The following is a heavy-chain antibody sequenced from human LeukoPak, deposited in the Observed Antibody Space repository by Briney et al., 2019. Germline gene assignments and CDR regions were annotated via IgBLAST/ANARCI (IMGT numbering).Heavy chain of an antibody. CDR1: GGSISSYY. V-gene: IGHV4-59*08. J-gene: IGHJ4*02. CDR2: IYYSGST. CDR3: ARVVRGVIGRHFDY. Sequence: SETLSLTCTVSGGSISSYYWSWIRQPPGKGLEWIGYIYYSGSTNYSPSLKSRVTISVDTSKNQFSLKLSSVTAADTAVYYCARVVRGVIGRHFDYWGQGTLVTVSS. D-gene: IGHD3-10*01.